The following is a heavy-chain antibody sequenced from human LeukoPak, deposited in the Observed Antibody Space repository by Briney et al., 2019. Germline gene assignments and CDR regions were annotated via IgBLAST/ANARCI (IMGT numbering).Heavy chain of an antibody. D-gene: IGHD3-22*01. V-gene: IGHV3-15*01. CDR3: TTAGKEYYYDSSGYYYNFDY. Sequence: GGSLRLSCAASGFTFSNAWMSWVRQAPGKGLEWVGRIKSKTDGGTTDYAAPVKGRFTISRDDSKNTLYLQMNSLKTEDTAVYYCTTAGKEYYYDSSGYYYNFDYRGQGTLVTVSS. CDR2: IKSKTDGGTT. CDR1: GFTFSNAW. J-gene: IGHJ4*02.